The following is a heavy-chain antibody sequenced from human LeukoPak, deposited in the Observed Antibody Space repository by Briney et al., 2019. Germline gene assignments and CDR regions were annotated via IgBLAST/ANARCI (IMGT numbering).Heavy chain of an antibody. D-gene: IGHD1-26*01. Sequence: GGFLRLSCAASGFTVSSNYMTWVRQAPGKGLEWISVIYTGDTKHYADSVEGRFTVSGDDSKNTVSLFMSSLSAEDTAVYYCARASGGGSLSFDYWGQGTLVVVSS. J-gene: IGHJ4*02. CDR1: GFTVSSNY. CDR3: ARASGGGSLSFDY. V-gene: IGHV3-66*01. CDR2: IYTGDTK.